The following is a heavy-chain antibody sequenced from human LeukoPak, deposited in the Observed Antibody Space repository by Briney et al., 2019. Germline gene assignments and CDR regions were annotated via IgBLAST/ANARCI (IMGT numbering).Heavy chain of an antibody. CDR2: ISAYNGNT. D-gene: IGHD3-22*01. CDR1: GYAFTSYG. Sequence: ASVKVSCKASGYAFTSYGISWVRQAPGQGLEWMGWISAYNGNTNYAQKLQGRVTMTTDTSTSTAYMELRSLRPDDTAVYYCARDRPYYYDSSGYYYWFDPWGQGTLVTVSS. V-gene: IGHV1-18*01. J-gene: IGHJ5*02. CDR3: ARDRPYYYDSSGYYYWFDP.